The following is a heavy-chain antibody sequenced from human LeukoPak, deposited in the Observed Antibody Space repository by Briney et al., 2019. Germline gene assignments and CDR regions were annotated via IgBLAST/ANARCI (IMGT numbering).Heavy chain of an antibody. V-gene: IGHV4-34*01. Sequence: TSETLSLTCAVYGGSFSGYYWIWIRQPPGKGLEWIGEINHSGSTNYNPSLKSRVTISVDTSKNQFSLKLSSVTAADTAVYYCARAPRRIAAAALYYYGMDVWGQGTTVTVSS. CDR2: INHSGST. CDR1: GGSFSGYY. D-gene: IGHD6-13*01. J-gene: IGHJ6*02. CDR3: ARAPRRIAAAALYYYGMDV.